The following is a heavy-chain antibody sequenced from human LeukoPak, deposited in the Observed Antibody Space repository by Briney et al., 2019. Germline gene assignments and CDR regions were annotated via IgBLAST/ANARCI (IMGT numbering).Heavy chain of an antibody. D-gene: IGHD2-15*01. CDR3: ARAAPQEYCIGGSGPYFDY. CDR1: GYTFTTYD. J-gene: IGHJ4*02. V-gene: IGHV1-8*01. Sequence: ASVKVSSKASGYTFTTYDFIWVRQATGQGLEWRGWMNPNSGNTGYAQKFQGRVTMTRNTSLSTAYMEVSSLRSEGTAVYYWARAAPQEYCIGGSGPYFDYWGQGTLVTVSS. CDR2: MNPNSGNT.